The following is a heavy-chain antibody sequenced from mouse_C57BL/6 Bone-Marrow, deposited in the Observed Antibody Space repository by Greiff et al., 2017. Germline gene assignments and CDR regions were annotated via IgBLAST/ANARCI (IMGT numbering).Heavy chain of an antibody. V-gene: IGHV5-16*01. D-gene: IGHD1-1*01. CDR3: ARDPITTVVARYWYFDV. CDR2: INYDGSST. J-gene: IGHJ1*03. Sequence: EVKLVESEGGLVQPGSSMKLSCTASGFTFSDYYMAWVRQVPEKGLEWVANINYDGSSTYYLDSLKSRFTISRDNAKNILYLQMSSLKSEDTATYYCARDPITTVVARYWYFDVWGTGTTVTVSS. CDR1: GFTFSDYY.